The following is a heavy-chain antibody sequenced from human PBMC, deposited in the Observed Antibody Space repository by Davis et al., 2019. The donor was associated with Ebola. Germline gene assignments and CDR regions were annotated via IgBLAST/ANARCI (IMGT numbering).Heavy chain of an antibody. CDR3: ARDGSGSYYRYYYGMDV. CDR2: IYYSGST. V-gene: IGHV4-39*07. CDR1: GGSISSSSYY. J-gene: IGHJ6*04. D-gene: IGHD3-10*01. Sequence: SETLSLTCTVSGGSISSSSYYWGWIRQPPGKGLEWIGSIYYSGSTYYNPSLKSRVTISVDTSKNQFSLKLSSVTAADTAVYYCARDGSGSYYRYYYGMDVWGKGTTVTVSS.